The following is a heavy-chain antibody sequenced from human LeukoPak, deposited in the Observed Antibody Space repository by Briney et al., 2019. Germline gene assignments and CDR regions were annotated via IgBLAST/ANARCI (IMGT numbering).Heavy chain of an antibody. Sequence: ASVKVSCKASGYTFTGYYMHWVRQAPGQGLEWMGWISAYNGNANYAQKLQGRVTMTTDTSTSTAYMELRSLRSDDTAVYYCARCSGSYSTPDYFDYWGQGTLVTVSS. V-gene: IGHV1-18*04. CDR2: ISAYNGNA. D-gene: IGHD1-26*01. CDR3: ARCSGSYSTPDYFDY. J-gene: IGHJ4*02. CDR1: GYTFTGYY.